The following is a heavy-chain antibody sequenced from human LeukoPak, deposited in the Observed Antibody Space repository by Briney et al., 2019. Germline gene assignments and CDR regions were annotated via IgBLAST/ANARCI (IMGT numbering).Heavy chain of an antibody. V-gene: IGHV3-23*01. D-gene: IGHD2-15*01. J-gene: IGHJ6*03. Sequence: GGSLRLSCAASGFTFSDYAMSWVRQAPGGGLEWVWALSGSGDKTFHADSVKGRFTTSRDNSKNTLSLQMSSLRVEDSAVYFCAKDTSAWWYHRAYMNVWGTGTTVTVSS. CDR2: LSGSGDKT. CDR3: AKDTSAWWYHRAYMNV. CDR1: GFTFSDYA.